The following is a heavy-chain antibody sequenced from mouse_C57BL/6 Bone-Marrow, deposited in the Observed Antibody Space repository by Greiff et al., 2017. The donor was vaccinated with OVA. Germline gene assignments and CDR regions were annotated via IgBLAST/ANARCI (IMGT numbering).Heavy chain of an antibody. J-gene: IGHJ3*01. CDR3: ARRDEGHDWFAY. V-gene: IGHV1-62-2*01. CDR2: FYPGSGSI. D-gene: IGHD3-3*01. CDR1: GYTFTEYT. Sequence: QVHVKQSGAELVKPGASVKLSCKASGYTFTEYTIHWVKQRSGQGLEWIGWFYPGSGSIKYNEKFKDKATLTADKSSSTDYMELSRLTSEDSAVYFCARRDEGHDWFAYWGQGTLVTVSA.